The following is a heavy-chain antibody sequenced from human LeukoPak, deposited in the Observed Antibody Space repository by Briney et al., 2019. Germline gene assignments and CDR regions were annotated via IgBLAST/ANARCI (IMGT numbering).Heavy chain of an antibody. CDR2: ISGSGGST. J-gene: IGHJ4*02. V-gene: IGHV3-23*01. CDR1: GFTFNNYV. Sequence: GGSLRVSCTASGFTFNNYVMSWVRQAPGKGLEWVSAISGSGGSTSYADSVKGRFTISRDSAKNTLFLQMDSLRAEDTAVYYCARAGYSSGWYYFDYWGQGTLVTVSS. CDR3: ARAGYSSGWYYFDY. D-gene: IGHD6-19*01.